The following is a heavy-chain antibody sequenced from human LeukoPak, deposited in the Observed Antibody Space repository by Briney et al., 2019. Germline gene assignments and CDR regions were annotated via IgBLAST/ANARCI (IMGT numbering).Heavy chain of an antibody. CDR1: GGSFSGYY. Sequence: PSETLSLTCAVYGGSFSGYYWSWIRQPPGKGLEWIGEINHSGSTNYNPSLKSRVTISVDTSKNQFSLKLSSVTAADTAVYYCARHTVVTPIGPYYYYGMDVWGQGTTVTVSS. CDR2: INHSGST. V-gene: IGHV4-34*01. CDR3: ARHTVVTPIGPYYYYGMDV. J-gene: IGHJ6*02. D-gene: IGHD4-23*01.